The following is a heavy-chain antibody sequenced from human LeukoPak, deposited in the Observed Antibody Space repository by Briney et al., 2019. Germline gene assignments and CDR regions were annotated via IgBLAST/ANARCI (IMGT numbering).Heavy chain of an antibody. Sequence: GGSLRLSCTTSKFNFNSYGMTWVRQAPGKGLEWGSSISGSGGSTQYAASVQGRFTISRDNSKNTLYLQMNSLRAEDTAVYYCAKDPNGDYIGTFDIWGQGTMVTVSS. CDR1: KFNFNSYG. CDR2: ISGSGGST. J-gene: IGHJ3*02. V-gene: IGHV3-23*01. D-gene: IGHD4-17*01. CDR3: AKDPNGDYIGTFDI.